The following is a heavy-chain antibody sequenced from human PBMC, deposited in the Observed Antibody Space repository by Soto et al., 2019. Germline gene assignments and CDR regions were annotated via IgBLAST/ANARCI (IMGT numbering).Heavy chain of an antibody. J-gene: IGHJ3*02. CDR2: IIPIFGTA. D-gene: IGHD2-8*01. V-gene: IGHV1-69*13. CDR1: GGTFSSYA. Sequence: VASVKVSCKASGGTFSSYAISWVRQAPGQGLEWMGGIIPIFGTANYAQKFQGRVTITADESTSTAYMELSSLKASDTAMYYCARRNGSPGLDAAFDIWGQGTMVTVS. CDR3: ARRNGSPGLDAAFDI.